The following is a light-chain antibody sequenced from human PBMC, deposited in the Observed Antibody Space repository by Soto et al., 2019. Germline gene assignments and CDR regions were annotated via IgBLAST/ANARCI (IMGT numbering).Light chain of an antibody. CDR2: DVS. Sequence: QSVLTQPASVSGSPGQSITISCTGTSSDVGGYNYVSWYQHHPGKAPKLIIYDVSNRPSGVSHHFSGSKSGNTASLTISGLQVEDEADYYCSSYTGRSTLYVFGTGTKGTVL. V-gene: IGLV2-14*03. CDR3: SSYTGRSTLYV. CDR1: SSDVGGYNY. J-gene: IGLJ1*01.